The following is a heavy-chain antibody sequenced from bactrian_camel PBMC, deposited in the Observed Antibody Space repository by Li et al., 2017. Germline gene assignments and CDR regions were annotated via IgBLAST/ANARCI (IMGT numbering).Heavy chain of an antibody. V-gene: IGHV3S40*01. D-gene: IGHD2*01. CDR3: ATMTEGSYYSDGYSHGAWSYEYNV. CDR1: GFGFSSYA. Sequence: DVQLVESGGGLVQPGGSLRLSCVASGFGFSSYAMSWVRQAPGRGLEWISTINSGGDSTYSADSVKGRLTLSRDNAKNTLYLQLHDLKTEDTAMYHCATMTEGSYYSDGYSHGAWSYEYNVWGQGTQVTVS. CDR2: INSGGDST. J-gene: IGHJ4*01.